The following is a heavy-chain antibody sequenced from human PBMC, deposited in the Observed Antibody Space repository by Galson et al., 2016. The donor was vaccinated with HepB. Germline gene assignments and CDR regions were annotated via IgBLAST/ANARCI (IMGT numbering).Heavy chain of an antibody. CDR3: AALDHGMDV. CDR1: GFSFNTYW. D-gene: IGHD3/OR15-3a*01. Sequence: SLRLSCAASGFSFNTYWMHWVRQVPGKGLVWISRIDRGGTRIGYADSVRGRFTISRDNAKNTLYLQMNSLRAEDMAVYYWAALDHGMDVWGQGTTVTVSS. J-gene: IGHJ6*02. V-gene: IGHV3-74*01. CDR2: IDRGGTRI.